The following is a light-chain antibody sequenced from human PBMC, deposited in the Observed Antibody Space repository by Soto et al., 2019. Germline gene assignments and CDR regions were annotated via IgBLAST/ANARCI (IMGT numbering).Light chain of an antibody. J-gene: IGKJ4*01. Sequence: EIVLTQSPATLSLSPGERATLSCRASQSVSSYLAWYQQRPGQAPRLLLHDASNRATGIPARFSGSGSGTDFTLTISSLEPEDFAVYYCQQRTNWPPLTFGGGTKVEIK. CDR2: DAS. V-gene: IGKV3-11*01. CDR1: QSVSSY. CDR3: QQRTNWPPLT.